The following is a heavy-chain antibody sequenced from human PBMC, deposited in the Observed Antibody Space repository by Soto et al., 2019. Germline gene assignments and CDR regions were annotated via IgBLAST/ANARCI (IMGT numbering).Heavy chain of an antibody. V-gene: IGHV3-21*01. CDR2: ISSSSSYI. D-gene: IGHD1-26*01. J-gene: IGHJ3*02. CDR3: ARDSVTQWGAFDI. CDR1: GFTFSSYS. Sequence: EVQLVESGGGLVKPGGSLRLSCAASGFTFSSYSMNWVRQAPGKGLEWVSSISSSSSYIYYADSVKGRFTISRDNAKNSLYLQMNSLRAEDTAVYYCARDSVTQWGAFDIWGQGTMVTVSS.